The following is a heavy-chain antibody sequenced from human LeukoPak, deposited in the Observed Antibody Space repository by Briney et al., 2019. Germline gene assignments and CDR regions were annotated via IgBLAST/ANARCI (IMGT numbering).Heavy chain of an antibody. CDR3: AKERKYCTSGTCYTTHFDP. Sequence: PGGSLRLSCAASGFTFSSYAMSWVRQAPGKGLKWVSAISGSGGDTYYADSVKGRFTISRDNSKNTLYLQMNSLRAEDTAMYYCAKERKYCTSGTCYTTHFDPWGQGTLVTVSS. CDR2: ISGSGGDT. D-gene: IGHD2-2*02. CDR1: GFTFSSYA. V-gene: IGHV3-23*01. J-gene: IGHJ5*02.